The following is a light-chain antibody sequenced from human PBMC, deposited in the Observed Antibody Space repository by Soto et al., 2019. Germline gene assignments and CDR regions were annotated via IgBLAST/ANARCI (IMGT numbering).Light chain of an antibody. CDR3: QQYGSSPGT. CDR1: QSVSSSY. V-gene: IGKV3-20*01. CDR2: GAS. Sequence: DTVSTQSPGTLSLSPGERATLSCRPSQSVSSSYLAWYQQKPGQAPRLLIYGASSRATGIPDRFSGSGSGTDFTLTISRLEPEDFAVYYCQQYGSSPGTFGQGTKVDIK. J-gene: IGKJ1*01.